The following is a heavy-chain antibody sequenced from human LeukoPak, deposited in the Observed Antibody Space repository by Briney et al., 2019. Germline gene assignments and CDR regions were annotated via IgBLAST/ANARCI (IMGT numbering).Heavy chain of an antibody. D-gene: IGHD1/OR15-1a*01. CDR2: ITASGDT. J-gene: IGHJ4*02. Sequence: PSETLSLTCAVSGGSVSGDYWSWIRESPGKGLEWIAYITASGDTYTNPPLTSRVTVSIDTSKNQFSLKLTSVTAADTAMYYCARHPRVGTNRNYFFDYWGQGALVTVSS. V-gene: IGHV4-4*09. CDR3: ARHPRVGTNRNYFFDY. CDR1: GGSVSGDY.